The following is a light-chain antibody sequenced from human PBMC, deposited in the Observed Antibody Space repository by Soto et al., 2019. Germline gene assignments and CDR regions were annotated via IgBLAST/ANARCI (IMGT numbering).Light chain of an antibody. CDR1: QGISRS. CDR2: AAS. CDR3: QQADTFPIT. V-gene: IGKV1D-12*01. Sequence: DIQMTQSPSSVSASVGDRVTISCQASQGISRSVAWYQQKPGKAPKLLIYAASSLQSGVTSRFSGSRFGTDFTLTISSLQPEDSAIYYCQQADTFPITFGQGTRLEI. J-gene: IGKJ5*01.